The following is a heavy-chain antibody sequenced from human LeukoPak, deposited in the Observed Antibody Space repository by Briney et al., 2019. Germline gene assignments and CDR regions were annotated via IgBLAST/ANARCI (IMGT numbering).Heavy chain of an antibody. Sequence: GGSLRLSCAASGFSFDTYAMSWVHQAPGKGLEWVSSISATGDTTYYADSVKGRFTISRDNSKNTLYLQMNSLRAGDTAVYYCATDAGAWIQLWVLLHWGQGTLVSVSA. D-gene: IGHD5-18*01. CDR3: ATDAGAWIQLWVLLH. CDR2: ISATGDTT. V-gene: IGHV3-23*01. CDR1: GFSFDTYA. J-gene: IGHJ4*02.